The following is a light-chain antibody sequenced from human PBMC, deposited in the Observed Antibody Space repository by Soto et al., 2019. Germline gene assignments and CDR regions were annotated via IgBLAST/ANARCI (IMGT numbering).Light chain of an antibody. Sequence: EIVLTQSPRTVSLSPGDRAALSCRASQTVRNNYVAWYQQKPGQAPKLLIYGASSRATDIPGRFSGSGSGTDFALTISRLEPEDFAVYYCQHYGGPVGYTFGQGTKLEIK. CDR3: QHYGGPVGYT. J-gene: IGKJ2*01. CDR1: QTVRNNY. CDR2: GAS. V-gene: IGKV3-20*01.